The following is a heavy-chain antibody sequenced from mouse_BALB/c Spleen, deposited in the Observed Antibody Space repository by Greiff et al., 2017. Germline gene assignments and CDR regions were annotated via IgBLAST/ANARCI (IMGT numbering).Heavy chain of an antibody. CDR2: ISSGSSTI. CDR1: GFTFSSFG. CDR3: ARSGYEYAIDY. V-gene: IGHV5-17*02. D-gene: IGHD2-10*02. J-gene: IGHJ4*01. Sequence: EVKLMESGGGLVQPGGSRKLSCAASGFTFSSFGMHWVRQAPEKGLEWVAYISSGSSTIYYADTVKGRFTISRDNPKNTLFLQMTSLRSEDTAMYYCARSGYEYAIDYWGQGTSVTVSS.